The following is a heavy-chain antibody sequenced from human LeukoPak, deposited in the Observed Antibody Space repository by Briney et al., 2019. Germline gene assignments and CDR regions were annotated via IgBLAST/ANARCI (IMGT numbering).Heavy chain of an antibody. CDR2: VDVHGQGT. CDR1: GFTFSSYW. CDR3: ARSNYDSTTFYYHLDL. Sequence: PGGSLRLFCAASGFTFSSYWMDWVRHAPGKGPVWVSRVDVHGQGTAYADSVKGRFTISRDNAKNTLSLQMNSLSAEDTAVYYCARSNYDSTTFYYHLDLWGQGTLVTVSS. J-gene: IGHJ5*02. V-gene: IGHV3-74*01. D-gene: IGHD2/OR15-2a*01.